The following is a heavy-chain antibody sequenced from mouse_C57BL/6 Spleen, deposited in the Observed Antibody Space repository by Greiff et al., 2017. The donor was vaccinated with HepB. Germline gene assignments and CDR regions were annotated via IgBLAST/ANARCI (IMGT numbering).Heavy chain of an antibody. D-gene: IGHD1-1*01. CDR3: ARHEDRTYYGSSWYFDV. CDR1: GYTFTEYT. CDR2: FYPGSGSI. J-gene: IGHJ1*03. V-gene: IGHV1-62-2*01. Sequence: LQESGAELVKPGASVKLSCKASGYTFTEYTIHWVKQRSGQGLEWIGWFYPGSGSIKYNEKFKDKATLTADKSSSTVYMELSRLTSEDSAVYFCARHEDRTYYGSSWYFDVWGTGTTVTVSS.